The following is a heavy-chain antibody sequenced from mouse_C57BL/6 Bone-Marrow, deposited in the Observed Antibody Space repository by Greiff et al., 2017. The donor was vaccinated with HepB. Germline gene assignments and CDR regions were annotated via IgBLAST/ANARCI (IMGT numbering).Heavy chain of an antibody. V-gene: IGHV1-54*01. Sequence: VKLQESGAELVRPGTSVKVSCKASGYAFTNYLIEWVKQRPGQGLEWIGVINPGSGGTNYNEKFKGKATLTADKSSSTAYMQLSSLTSEDSAVYFCARTLYYYGSSYDYFDYWGQGTTLTVSS. CDR1: GYAFTNYL. D-gene: IGHD1-1*01. CDR2: INPGSGGT. J-gene: IGHJ2*01. CDR3: ARTLYYYGSSYDYFDY.